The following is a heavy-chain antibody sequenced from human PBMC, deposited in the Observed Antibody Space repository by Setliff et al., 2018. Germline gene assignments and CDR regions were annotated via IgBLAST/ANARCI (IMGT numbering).Heavy chain of an antibody. J-gene: IGHJ4*02. CDR1: GFTFSRYA. Sequence: GGSLRLSCAASGFTFSRYAMNWVRQTPGKGLEWVAVIWDDGGNKYHADSVKGRFTISRDNSKNTLYLQMNSLRPEDTAVYYCARTCSGSGCYAGLESWGQGTPVTVSS. V-gene: IGHV3-33*08. D-gene: IGHD2-15*01. CDR3: ARTCSGSGCYAGLES. CDR2: IWDDGGNK.